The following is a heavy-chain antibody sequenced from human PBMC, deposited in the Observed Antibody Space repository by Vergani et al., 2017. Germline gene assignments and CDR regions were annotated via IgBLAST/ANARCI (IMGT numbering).Heavy chain of an antibody. CDR2: MYYSWST. CDR3: ARQPYYDFWSGYYDLDY. CDR1: GGSISSSSYY. Sequence: QLQLQESGPGLVKPSETLSLTCTVSGGSISSSSYYWGWIRQPPGKGVGWIGSMYYSWSTYYNPSLKSRVTISVDTSKNEFSLKLSSVSAADTAVYYCARQPYYDFWSGYYDLDYWGQGTLVTVSS. V-gene: IGHV4-39*01. J-gene: IGHJ4*02. D-gene: IGHD3-3*01.